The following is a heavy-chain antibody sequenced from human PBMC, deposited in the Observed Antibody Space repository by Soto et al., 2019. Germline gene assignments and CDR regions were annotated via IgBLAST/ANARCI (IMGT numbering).Heavy chain of an antibody. CDR2: IYWDDDK. CDR3: APLNTYYYGSGNNY. D-gene: IGHD3-10*01. Sequence: QITLKESGPTLVKPTQTLTLTCTFSGFSLSTSGVGVGWIRQPPGKALEWLALIYWDDDKRYSPSQKSRLTTTKDTSKNQVVLTMTHMYPVDTATYYCAPLNTYYYGSGNNYWGQGTLVTVSS. V-gene: IGHV2-5*02. CDR1: GFSLSTSGVG. J-gene: IGHJ4*02.